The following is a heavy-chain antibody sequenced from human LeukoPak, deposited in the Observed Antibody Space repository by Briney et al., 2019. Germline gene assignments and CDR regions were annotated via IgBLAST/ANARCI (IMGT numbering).Heavy chain of an antibody. J-gene: IGHJ4*02. CDR2: INPNSGGT. V-gene: IGHV1-2*06. CDR3: ARDPPTSYYYDSSGYYPDY. CDR1: GYTFTGYY. Sequence: GASVKVTCKASGYTFTGYYMHWVRQAPGQGLEWKGRINPNSGGTNYAQKFQGRVTMTRDTSISTAYMELSRLRSDDTAVYYCARDPPTSYYYDSSGYYPDYWGQGTLVTVSS. D-gene: IGHD3-22*01.